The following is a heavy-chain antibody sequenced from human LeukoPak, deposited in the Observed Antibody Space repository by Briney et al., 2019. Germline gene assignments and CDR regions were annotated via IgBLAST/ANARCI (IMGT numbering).Heavy chain of an antibody. CDR2: ISGSGGST. D-gene: IGHD1-26*01. J-gene: IGHJ3*02. V-gene: IGHV3-23*01. Sequence: GGSLRLSCAASGFTFSSYAMSWVRQAPGKGLEWVSGISGSGGSTYYADSVKGRYTISRDNAKNSLYLQMNSLRAEDTAVYYCARLGATYAFDIWGQGTMVTVSS. CDR3: ARLGATYAFDI. CDR1: GFTFSSYA.